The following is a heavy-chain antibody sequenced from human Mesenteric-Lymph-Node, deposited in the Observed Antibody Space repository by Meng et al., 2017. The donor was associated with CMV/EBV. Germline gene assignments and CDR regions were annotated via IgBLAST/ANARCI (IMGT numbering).Heavy chain of an antibody. CDR1: GFTFSSYS. D-gene: IGHD2-2*01. Sequence: GGSLRLSCAASGFTFSSYSMNWVRQAPGKGLEWVSSISSSSSNIYYADSVKGRFNISRDNAKNSLYLQMNSLRAEDTAVYYCASFIVVVPAAEDDYWGQGTLVTVPQ. V-gene: IGHV3-21*01. CDR3: ASFIVVVPAAEDDY. J-gene: IGHJ4*02. CDR2: ISSSSSNI.